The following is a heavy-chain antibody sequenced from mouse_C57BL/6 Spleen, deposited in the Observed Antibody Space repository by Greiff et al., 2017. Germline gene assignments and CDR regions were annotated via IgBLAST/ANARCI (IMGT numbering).Heavy chain of an antibody. CDR2: IYPGDGDT. Sequence: QVQLQQSGPELVKPGASVKISCKASGYAFSSSWMNWVKQRPGKGLEWIGRIYPGDGDTNYNGKFKGKATLTADKSSRTAYMQLSSLTSEDSAVDFCAGSGANLGGFDYWGQGTTLTVSS. D-gene: IGHD3-1*01. J-gene: IGHJ2*01. V-gene: IGHV1-82*01. CDR3: AGSGANLGGFDY. CDR1: GYAFSSSW.